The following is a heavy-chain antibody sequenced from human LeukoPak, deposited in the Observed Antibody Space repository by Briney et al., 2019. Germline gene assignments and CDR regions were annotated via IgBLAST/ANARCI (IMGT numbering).Heavy chain of an antibody. CDR2: IYTSGST. CDR1: GGSINSDTYY. D-gene: IGHD5-18*01. V-gene: IGHV4-61*02. J-gene: IGHJ6*03. CDR3: ARERGRSYGSVPYYYYYMDV. Sequence: PSETLSLTCTVSGGSINSDTYYWSWIRQPAGKGLECIGRIYTSGSTNYNPSLKSRVTISVDTSKNQFSLKLSSVTAADTAVYYCARERGRSYGSVPYYYYYMDVWGKGTTVTVSS.